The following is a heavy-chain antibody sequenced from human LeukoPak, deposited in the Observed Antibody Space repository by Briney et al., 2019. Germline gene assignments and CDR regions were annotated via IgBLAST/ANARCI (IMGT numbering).Heavy chain of an antibody. Sequence: PGGSLRLSCAASGFTFSTYWMHWVRQAPGKGLVWVSRINSDGSSTSYADSVKGRFTISRDNAKSTLYLQMNSLRADDTAVYYCARGSLRLPDYWGQGTLVTVSS. V-gene: IGHV3-74*01. CDR2: INSDGSST. CDR1: GFTFSTYW. D-gene: IGHD6-19*01. CDR3: ARGSLRLPDY. J-gene: IGHJ4*02.